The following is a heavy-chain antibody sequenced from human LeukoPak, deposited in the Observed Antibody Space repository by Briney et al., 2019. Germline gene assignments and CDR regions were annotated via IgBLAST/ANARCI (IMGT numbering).Heavy chain of an antibody. D-gene: IGHD1-26*01. CDR2: INPNSGGT. CDR3: ARDVRGSYYYYYYMDV. Sequence: ASVKVSCKASGYTFTGYYMHWVRQAPGQGLEWMEWINPNSGGTNYAQKFQGRVTMTRDTSISTAYMELSRLRSDDTAVYYCARDVRGSYYYYYYMDVWGKGTTVTVSS. CDR1: GYTFTGYY. V-gene: IGHV1-2*02. J-gene: IGHJ6*03.